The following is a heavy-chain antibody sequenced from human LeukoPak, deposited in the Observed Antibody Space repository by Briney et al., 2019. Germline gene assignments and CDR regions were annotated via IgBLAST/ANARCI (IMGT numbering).Heavy chain of an antibody. V-gene: IGHV3-33*06. CDR3: AKDTLDAFDI. J-gene: IGHJ3*02. CDR2: IWYDGSNK. CDR1: GFTFSSYG. Sequence: PGRSLRLSRAASGFTFSSYGMHWVRQAPGKGLEWVAVIWYDGSNKYYADSVKGRFTISRDNSKNTLYLQMNSLRAEDTAVYYCAKDTLDAFDIWGQGTMVTVSS.